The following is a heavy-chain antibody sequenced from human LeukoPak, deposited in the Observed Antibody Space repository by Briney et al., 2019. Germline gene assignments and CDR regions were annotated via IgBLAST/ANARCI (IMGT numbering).Heavy chain of an antibody. CDR3: ARTSEWFGESQNWFDP. V-gene: IGHV1-18*01. CDR2: ISAYNGNT. J-gene: IGHJ5*02. D-gene: IGHD3-10*01. Sequence: ASVKVSCKASGYTFTSYGISWVRQAPGQGLEWMGWISAYNGNTNYAQKLQGRVTMTTDTTTSTAYMELRSLRSDDTAVYYCARTSEWFGESQNWFDPWGQGTLVTVSS. CDR1: GYTFTSYG.